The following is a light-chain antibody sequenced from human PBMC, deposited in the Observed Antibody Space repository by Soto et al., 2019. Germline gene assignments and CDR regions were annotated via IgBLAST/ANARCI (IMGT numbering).Light chain of an antibody. CDR3: QQYDSFPWT. CDR1: QDISKW. V-gene: IGKV1-5*01. CDR2: DAS. Sequence: DIQMTHSPSTLSASVGDRVAITCRASQDISKWLAWYQQKPGKPPKLLIYDASGLDSGVPSRFSGSGYGTEFTLTISGLQPEDFATFYCQQYDSFPWTFGPGTKVDIK. J-gene: IGKJ1*01.